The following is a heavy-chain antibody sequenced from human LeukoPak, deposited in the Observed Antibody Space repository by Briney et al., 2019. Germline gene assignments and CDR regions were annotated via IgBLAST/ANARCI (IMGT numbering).Heavy chain of an antibody. CDR1: GFTFSSYA. D-gene: IGHD2-2*01. CDR3: AKDRGDIVVVPAALRP. V-gene: IGHV3-23*01. J-gene: IGHJ3*01. CDR2: ISGSGGST. Sequence: PGGSLRLSCAASGFTFSSYAMSWVRQAPGKGLEWVSAISGSGGSTYYADSVKGRFTISRDNSKNTLYLQMNSLRADDTAVYYCAKDRGDIVVVPAALRPWGQGTMVTVSS.